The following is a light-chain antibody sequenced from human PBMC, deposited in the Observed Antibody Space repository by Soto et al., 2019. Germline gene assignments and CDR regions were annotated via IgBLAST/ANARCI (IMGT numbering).Light chain of an antibody. V-gene: IGKV1-5*01. J-gene: IGKJ1*01. Sequence: DIQMTQSPSSLSASVGDRDTITCRASQSISSYLNWYQQNRGAAPKLMIYHASTLESGVPSRFSGSGSGTEFTLTISSLQPDDFATYYCQQYNSYSFGQGTKVDIK. CDR3: QQYNSYS. CDR2: HAS. CDR1: QSISSY.